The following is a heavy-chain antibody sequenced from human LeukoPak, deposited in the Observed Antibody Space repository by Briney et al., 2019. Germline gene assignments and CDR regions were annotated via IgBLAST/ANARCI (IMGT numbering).Heavy chain of an antibody. V-gene: IGHV4-34*01. Sequence: TSETLSLTCAVYGGSFSGYYWSWIRQPPGKGLEWIGEINHSGSTNYNPSLKSRVTISVDTSKNQFSLKLSSVTAADTAVYYCARGGGGNWLRRGYFDYWGQGTLVTVSS. CDR3: ARGGGGNWLRRGYFDY. CDR1: GGSFSGYY. D-gene: IGHD2-15*01. CDR2: INHSGST. J-gene: IGHJ4*02.